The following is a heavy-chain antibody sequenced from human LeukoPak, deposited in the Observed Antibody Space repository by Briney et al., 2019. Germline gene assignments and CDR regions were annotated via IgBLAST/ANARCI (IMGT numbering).Heavy chain of an antibody. V-gene: IGHV3-11*01. D-gene: IGHD5-18*01. J-gene: IGHJ3*02. Sequence: GGSLRLSCVTSGFNFSDSWMNWVRRAPGKGLEWVSYISSSGSTIYYADSVKGRFTISRDNAKNSLYLQMNSLRAEDTAVYYCARSGYSYGADAFDIWGQGTMVTVSS. CDR1: GFNFSDSW. CDR2: ISSSGSTI. CDR3: ARSGYSYGADAFDI.